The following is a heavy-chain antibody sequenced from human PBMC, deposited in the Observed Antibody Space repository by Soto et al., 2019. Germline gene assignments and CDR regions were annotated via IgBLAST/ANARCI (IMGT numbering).Heavy chain of an antibody. Sequence: GGSLRLSCAASGFTFSSDAMSWVRQAPGQGLEWVSAISGSGGSTYYADPVKGRFTISRDNSKNTLYLQMNSLRAEDTAVYYCAKDLSSTRVYYFDYWGQGTLVTVAS. CDR2: ISGSGGST. D-gene: IGHD2-2*01. CDR1: GFTFSSDA. V-gene: IGHV3-23*01. CDR3: AKDLSSTRVYYFDY. J-gene: IGHJ4*02.